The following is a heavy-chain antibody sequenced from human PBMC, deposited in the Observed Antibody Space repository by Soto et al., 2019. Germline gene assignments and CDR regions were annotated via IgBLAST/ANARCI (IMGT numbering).Heavy chain of an antibody. CDR2: IYYSGST. J-gene: IGHJ6*02. Sequence: SETLSLTCTVSGGSMSSSSYYWGWIRQPPGKGLEWIGSIYYSGSTYYNPSLKSRVTISVDTSKNQFSLKLSSVTAADTAVYYCARLSYDILTGHYTYYYGMDVWGQGTTVTVS. V-gene: IGHV4-39*01. CDR3: ARLSYDILTGHYTYYYGMDV. CDR1: GGSMSSSSYY. D-gene: IGHD3-9*01.